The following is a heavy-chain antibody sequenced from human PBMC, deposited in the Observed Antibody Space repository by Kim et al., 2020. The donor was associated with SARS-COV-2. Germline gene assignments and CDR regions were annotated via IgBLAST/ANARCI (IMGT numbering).Heavy chain of an antibody. CDR1: GFSLSTIGVG. CDR3: AQRKRDYDFWTGYSSPFDF. CDR2: IYWDNDK. V-gene: IGHV2-5*02. D-gene: IGHD3-3*01. Sequence: SGPTLVTPTQTLTLTCTFSGFSLSTIGVGVGWIRQPPGKALEWLALIYWDNDKRYSPSLNSRLSISKDASKNHVVLILTNVDPADTATYYCAQRKRDYDFWTGYSSPFDFWGHGILVTVSS. J-gene: IGHJ4*01.